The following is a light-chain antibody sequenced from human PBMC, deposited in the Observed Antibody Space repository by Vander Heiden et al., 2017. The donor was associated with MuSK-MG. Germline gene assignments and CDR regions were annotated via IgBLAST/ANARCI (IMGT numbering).Light chain of an antibody. J-gene: IGKJ4*01. CDR3: QQRSNWPLT. CDR1: QSVISY. CDR2: DAS. Sequence: IVLTQSPATLSFSAGERATLSCRSSQSVISYLAWYQQKPGQAPRLLIYDASNRATGIPARFSGSGSGTDFTLTISSLEPEDFAVYYRQQRSNWPLTFGGGTKVEIK. V-gene: IGKV3-11*01.